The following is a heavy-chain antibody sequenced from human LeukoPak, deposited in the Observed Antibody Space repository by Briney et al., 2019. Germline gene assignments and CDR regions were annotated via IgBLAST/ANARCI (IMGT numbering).Heavy chain of an antibody. J-gene: IGHJ6*02. CDR1: GFTFSDYY. CDR2: ISSSGSTI. CDR3: ARGGSQLLKVNYYYYGMDV. D-gene: IGHD2-2*01. V-gene: IGHV3-11*01. Sequence: GGSLRLYFAASGFTFSDYYMSWIRQAPGKGLEWGSYISSSGSTIYYADSVKGRFSISRDNAKNSLYLQMNSLRAEDTAVYYCARGGSQLLKVNYYYYGMDVWGQGTTVTVSS.